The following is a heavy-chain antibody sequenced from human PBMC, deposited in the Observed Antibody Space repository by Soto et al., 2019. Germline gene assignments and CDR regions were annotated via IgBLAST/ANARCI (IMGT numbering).Heavy chain of an antibody. CDR1: GGTFSSYA. V-gene: IGHV1-69*13. J-gene: IGHJ4*02. D-gene: IGHD5-12*01. Sequence: GASVKVSCKASGGTFSSYAISWVRQAPGQGLEWMGGIIPIFGTANYAQKFQGRVTITADESTSTAYMELSSLRSEDTAVYYCATSAEMATISYFDYWGQGTLVTAPQ. CDR2: IIPIFGTA. CDR3: ATSAEMATISYFDY.